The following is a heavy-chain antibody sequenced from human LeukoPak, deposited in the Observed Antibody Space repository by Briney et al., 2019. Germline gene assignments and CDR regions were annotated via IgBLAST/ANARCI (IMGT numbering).Heavy chain of an antibody. Sequence: GGSLRLSCAASGFTVSSNYMSWVRQAPGKGLEWVSVIYSGGSTYYADSVKGRFTISRDNSKNTLYLQMNSLRAEDTAVYYCARDFWTRLGDCSSTSCYRLWGSFFDYWGQGTLVTVSS. V-gene: IGHV3-53*05. D-gene: IGHD2-2*01. CDR2: IYSGGST. CDR3: ARDFWTRLGDCSSTSCYRLWGSFFDY. J-gene: IGHJ4*02. CDR1: GFTVSSNY.